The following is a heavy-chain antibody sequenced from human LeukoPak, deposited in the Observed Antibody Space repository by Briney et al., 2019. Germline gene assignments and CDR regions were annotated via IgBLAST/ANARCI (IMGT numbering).Heavy chain of an antibody. CDR1: GGSISSSGYY. CDR2: IYSGTT. D-gene: IGHD2-15*01. Sequence: SETLSLTCTVSGGSISSSGYYWGWIRQPPGKGLEWIGIIYSGTTYYNPSLKSRVTISIDTSKNQFSLKLTSVTAADTAVYFCARNFPGVGCSGGSCYDYWGQGTLVTVSS. J-gene: IGHJ4*02. CDR3: ARNFPGVGCSGGSCYDY. V-gene: IGHV4-39*07.